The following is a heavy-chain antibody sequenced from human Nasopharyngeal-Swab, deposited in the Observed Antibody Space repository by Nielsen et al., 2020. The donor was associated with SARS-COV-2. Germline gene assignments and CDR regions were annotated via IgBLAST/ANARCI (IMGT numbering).Heavy chain of an antibody. CDR1: GFTFSSYA. CDR2: ISRTSST. V-gene: IGHV3-23*01. Sequence: GESLKISCAASGFTFSSYAMNWVRQAPGKGLEWVSAISRTSSTYYADSVKGRFSISRDSSTNTLYLQMNSLRADDTAVYYCADPPFSEYWGQGTLVTVSS. CDR3: ADPPFSEY. J-gene: IGHJ4*02.